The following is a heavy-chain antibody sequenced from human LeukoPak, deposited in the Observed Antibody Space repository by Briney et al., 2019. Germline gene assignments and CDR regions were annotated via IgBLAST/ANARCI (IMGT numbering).Heavy chain of an antibody. J-gene: IGHJ2*01. CDR2: ISYDGSNK. CDR1: GFTFSSYA. D-gene: IGHD6-13*01. CDR3: ASPGYSSSGDWYFDL. Sequence: GGSLRLSCAASGFTFSSYAMHWVRQAAGKGLEWVAVISYDGSNKYYADSVKGRFTISRDNSKNTLYLQMNSLRAEDTAVYYCASPGYSSSGDWYFDLWGRGTLVTVSS. V-gene: IGHV3-30-3*01.